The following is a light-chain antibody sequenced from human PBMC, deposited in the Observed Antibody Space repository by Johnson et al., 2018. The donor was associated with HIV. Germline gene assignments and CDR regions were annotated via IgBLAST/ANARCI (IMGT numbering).Light chain of an antibody. CDR1: SSNIGNNY. V-gene: IGLV1-51*01. J-gene: IGLJ1*01. CDR3: GTWDSSLSARYV. Sequence: SVLTQPPSVSAAPGQKVTISCSGSSSNIGNNYVSWYQQLPGTAPKLLIFDNNKRPSGIPDRFSASKSGTSATLGITGLQTGDEADYYCGTWDSSLSARYVLGTGTKVTVL. CDR2: DNN.